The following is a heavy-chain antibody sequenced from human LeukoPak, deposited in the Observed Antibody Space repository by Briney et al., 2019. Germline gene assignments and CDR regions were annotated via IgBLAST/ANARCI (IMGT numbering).Heavy chain of an antibody. CDR2: IYYSGST. CDR3: ARVGAARTFVY. V-gene: IGHV4-39*07. Sequence: SETLSLTCTVSSGSISSSSYYWGWIRQPPGKGLGWFGGIYYSGSTYYNPSRKSRVTKSVDASKNLLSMKLSSVTAADSALYYCARVGAARTFVYWGQGTLVTVSS. J-gene: IGHJ4*02. CDR1: SGSISSSSYY. D-gene: IGHD6-6*01.